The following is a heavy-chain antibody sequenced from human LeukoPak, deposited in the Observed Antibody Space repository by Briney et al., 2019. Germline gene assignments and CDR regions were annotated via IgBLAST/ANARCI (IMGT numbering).Heavy chain of an antibody. CDR1: GFTASSNY. Sequence: GGSLRLSCAASGFTASSNYMSWVRQAPGKRLEWVSSIYTGGSTYYADSVKGRFTISRDNSNNTLYLQMNSLRAEDTAVYYCARGEGGYYQAYWGQGALVTVSS. CDR3: ARGEGGYYQAY. D-gene: IGHD1-26*01. J-gene: IGHJ4*02. CDR2: IYTGGST. V-gene: IGHV3-53*01.